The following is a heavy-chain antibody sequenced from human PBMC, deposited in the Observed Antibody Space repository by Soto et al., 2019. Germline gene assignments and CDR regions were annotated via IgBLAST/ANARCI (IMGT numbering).Heavy chain of an antibody. CDR3: VSILVGATTAFDY. J-gene: IGHJ4*02. CDR1: GFTFSSYG. Sequence: GGSLRLSCAASGFTFSSYGMHWVRQAPGKGLEWVAVIWYDGSNKYYADSVKGRFTISRDNSKNTLYLQMNSLRAEDTAVYYCVSILVGATTAFDYWGQGTLVTVSS. CDR2: IWYDGSNK. D-gene: IGHD1-26*01. V-gene: IGHV3-33*01.